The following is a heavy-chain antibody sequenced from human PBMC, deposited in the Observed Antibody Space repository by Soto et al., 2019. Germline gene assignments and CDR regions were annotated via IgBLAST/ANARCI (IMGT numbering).Heavy chain of an antibody. CDR1: GFTFISDW. V-gene: IGHV3-74*01. CDR3: ASEAGGY. CDR2: INSDGSST. J-gene: IGHJ4*02. D-gene: IGHD3-16*01. Sequence: EVQLVESGGGLVQPGGSRRLSCAASGFTFISDWMHWVRHAPGKGLVWGSRINSDGSSTSYEDSVKGRFTSSRDNAKNTLYLQMHSLRAEDTAVYYCASEAGGYWGQVTLVTVSS.